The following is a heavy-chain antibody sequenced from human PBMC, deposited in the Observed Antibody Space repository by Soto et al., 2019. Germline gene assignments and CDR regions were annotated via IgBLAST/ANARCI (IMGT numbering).Heavy chain of an antibody. J-gene: IGHJ6*02. D-gene: IGHD3-22*01. Sequence: SETLSLTCTVSGGSISSYYWSWIRQPPGKGLEWIGYIYYSGSTYYNPSLKSRVTISVDTSKNQFSLKLSPVTAADAAVYYCARGASDSSGYYYYGMDVWGQGTTVTVSS. CDR3: ARGASDSSGYYYYGMDV. CDR2: IYYSGST. CDR1: GGSISSYY. V-gene: IGHV4-30-4*01.